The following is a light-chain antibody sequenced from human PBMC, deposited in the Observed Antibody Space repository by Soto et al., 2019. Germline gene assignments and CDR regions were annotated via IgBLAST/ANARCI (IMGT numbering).Light chain of an antibody. CDR3: QHRSNWPPYT. J-gene: IGKJ2*01. V-gene: IGKV3-11*01. CDR2: DAS. CDR1: QSVSSY. Sequence: EIVLTQSPATLSLSPGERATLSCRASQSVSSYLAWYQQKPGQAPRLLIYDASSRATGIPARFSDSGSGTHFTLTIGGLEPEDFAVYYCQHRSNWPPYTFGQGTKQEIK.